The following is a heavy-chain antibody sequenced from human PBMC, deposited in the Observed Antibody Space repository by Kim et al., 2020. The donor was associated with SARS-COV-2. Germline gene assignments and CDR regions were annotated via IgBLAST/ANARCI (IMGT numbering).Heavy chain of an antibody. CDR2: IYYTGSA. V-gene: IGHV4-59*12. CDR1: GGSINSYY. D-gene: IGHD3-22*01. J-gene: IGHJ4*02. CDR3: ARYDSSGQYYNL. Sequence: SETLSLTCTVSGGSINSYYWSWIRQPPGKGLQWIAYIYYTGSASCNPSLKTRVTISVDTSKNQFSLNLRSVTAADTAVYYCARYDSSGQYYNLWGQGTLVTVSA.